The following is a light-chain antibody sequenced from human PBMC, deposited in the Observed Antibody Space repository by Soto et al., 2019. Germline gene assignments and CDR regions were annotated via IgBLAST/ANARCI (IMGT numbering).Light chain of an antibody. CDR1: QSVSSN. Sequence: EIVMTQSPATLSVSPGERATLSCRASQSVSSNLAWYQQKPGHPPRLLIYAASTRATGIPARFSGSGSGTEFTLTISSLQSEDFAVFYCQQYKNWPPTHTFGQGTKLEIK. J-gene: IGKJ2*01. CDR2: AAS. V-gene: IGKV3-15*01. CDR3: QQYKNWPPTHT.